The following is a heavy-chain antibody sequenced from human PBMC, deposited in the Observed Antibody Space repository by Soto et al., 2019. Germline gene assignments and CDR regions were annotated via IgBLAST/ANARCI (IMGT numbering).Heavy chain of an antibody. V-gene: IGHV3-23*01. J-gene: IGHJ6*02. CDR1: GFTFSSYA. Sequence: PGGSLRLSCAASGFTFSSYAMSWVRQAPGKGLEWVSAISGSGGSTYYADSVKGRFTISRDNSKNTLYLQMNSLRAEDTAVYYCARTRLGYSSSWYRLYGMDVWGQGTTVTVSS. CDR3: ARTRLGYSSSWYRLYGMDV. CDR2: ISGSGGST. D-gene: IGHD6-13*01.